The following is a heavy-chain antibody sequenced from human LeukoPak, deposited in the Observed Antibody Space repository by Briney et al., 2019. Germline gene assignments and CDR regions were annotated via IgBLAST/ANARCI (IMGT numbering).Heavy chain of an antibody. D-gene: IGHD3-9*01. CDR1: GSSVSSGYY. V-gene: IGHV4-34*01. Sequence: SQTLSLTCTVSGSSVSSGYYWSWIRQPSRKGLEWIGEINHSGSTNYNPSLKSRVTISVDTSKNQFSLKLSSVTAADTAVYYCARGGRDIFISGNWFDPWGQGTLVTVSS. CDR3: ARGGRDIFISGNWFDP. J-gene: IGHJ5*02. CDR2: INHSGST.